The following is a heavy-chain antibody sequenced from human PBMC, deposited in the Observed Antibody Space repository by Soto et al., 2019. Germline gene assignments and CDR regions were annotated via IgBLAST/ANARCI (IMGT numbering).Heavy chain of an antibody. CDR2: IYYSGST. CDR3: AGGRYDFWSGYYPWGMDV. D-gene: IGHD3-3*01. Sequence: SETLSLTSTVSGGSISSYYWSWIRQPPGKGLEWIGYIYYSGSTNYNPSLKSRVTISVDTSKNQFSLKLSSVTAADTAVYYCAGGRYDFWSGYYPWGMDVWGQGTTVTVSS. J-gene: IGHJ6*02. V-gene: IGHV4-59*01. CDR1: GGSISSYY.